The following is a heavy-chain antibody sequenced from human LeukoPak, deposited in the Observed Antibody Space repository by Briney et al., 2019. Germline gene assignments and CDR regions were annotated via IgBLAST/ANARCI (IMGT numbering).Heavy chain of an antibody. V-gene: IGHV3-74*01. CDR3: ARSGGSGFHY. D-gene: IGHD3-10*01. Sequence: PGGSLRLSCVASGFIFENYGMDWVRQAPGKGLVWVSHINNDGSSTIYADSVKGRFTISRDNAKNTLYLQMNSLRAEDTAVYYCARSGGSGFHYWGQGTLVTVSS. CDR2: INNDGSST. CDR1: GFIFENYG. J-gene: IGHJ4*02.